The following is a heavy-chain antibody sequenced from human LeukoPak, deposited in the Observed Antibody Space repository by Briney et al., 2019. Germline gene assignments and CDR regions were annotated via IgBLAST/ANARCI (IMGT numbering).Heavy chain of an antibody. CDR1: GFTFSSYA. CDR3: AKAGDCGGPRCNWWFDL. J-gene: IGHJ2*01. V-gene: IGHV3-23*01. Sequence: PGGSLRLSCAASGFTFSSYAMSWVRQAPGKGLEWVSAISGSGGSTYYADSVKGRFTISRDNSKNTLYLQMNSLRAEDTAVYYCAKAGDCGGPRCNWWFDLWGRGTLVTVSS. CDR2: ISGSGGST. D-gene: IGHD2-21*01.